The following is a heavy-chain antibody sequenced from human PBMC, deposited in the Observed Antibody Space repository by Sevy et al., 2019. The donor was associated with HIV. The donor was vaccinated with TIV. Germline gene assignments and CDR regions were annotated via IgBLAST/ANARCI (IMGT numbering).Heavy chain of an antibody. CDR3: TRDTWELMTGIAYYSWGMDV. CDR2: ISPYDGDT. V-gene: IGHV1-18*01. J-gene: IGHJ6*02. D-gene: IGHD1-26*01. Sequence: ASVKFSCQSSGYNFNIYTIHWVRQARGQGLEWVGRISPYDGDTDYAHNFHGRVSLTMDTSTSTAYLGLTSLRSDDTAVYFCTRDTWELMTGIAYYSWGMDVWGQGTNVTVSS. CDR1: GYNFNIYT.